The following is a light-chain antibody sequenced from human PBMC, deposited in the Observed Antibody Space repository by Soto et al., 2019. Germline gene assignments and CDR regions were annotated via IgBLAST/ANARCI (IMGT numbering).Light chain of an antibody. J-gene: IGLJ1*01. CDR2: DVS. Sequence: QSALTQPASVSGSPGQSIAISCTGTSSDIGAYNYVSWYQQYPGKAPKLMIYDVSNRPSGVSDRFSGSKSGNTASLTISGLQADDEAEYYCSSFTSSSTYVFGTGTKLTVL. V-gene: IGLV2-14*01. CDR1: SSDIGAYNY. CDR3: SSFTSSSTYV.